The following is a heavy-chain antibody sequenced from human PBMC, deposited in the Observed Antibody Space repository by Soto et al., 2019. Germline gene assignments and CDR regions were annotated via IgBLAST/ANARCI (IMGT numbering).Heavy chain of an antibody. Sequence: PSDTLSLTCTVSGGSIRSSRYYWEWIRQTPGKWLEWIGSIYYSGSTYYNPSLESRLTISVDTSKNQFSLMLTSLTATDTAVYYCARRGTSSWLPLSHYYGMDVWGQGTTVTVYS. D-gene: IGHD6-13*01. CDR3: ARRGTSSWLPLSHYYGMDV. J-gene: IGHJ6*02. V-gene: IGHV4-39*01. CDR2: IYYSGST. CDR1: GGSIRSSRYY.